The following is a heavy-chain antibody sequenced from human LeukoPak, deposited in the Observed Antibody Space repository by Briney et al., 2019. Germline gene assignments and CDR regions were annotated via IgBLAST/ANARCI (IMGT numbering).Heavy chain of an antibody. CDR1: GFTFSGSA. Sequence: GGSLRLSCAASGFTFSGSAMHWVRQASGKGLEWVGRIRSKANSYATAYAASVKGRFTISRDDSKNTAYLQMNSLKTEDTAVYYCTRHYYDSSDAFDIWGQGTMVTVSS. J-gene: IGHJ3*02. V-gene: IGHV3-73*01. CDR3: TRHYYDSSDAFDI. D-gene: IGHD3-22*01. CDR2: IRSKANSYAT.